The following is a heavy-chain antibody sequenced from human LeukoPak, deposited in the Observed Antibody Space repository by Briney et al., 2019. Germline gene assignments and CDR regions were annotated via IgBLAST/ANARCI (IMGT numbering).Heavy chain of an antibody. CDR3: AKEVAAAGTLIKYYYYYYGMDV. V-gene: IGHV3-23*01. J-gene: IGHJ6*02. D-gene: IGHD6-13*01. Sequence: PGRSLRLSCAASGFTFSSYAMSWVRQAPGKGLEWVSAISGSGGSTYYADSVKGRFTISRDNSKNTLYLQMNSLRAEDTAVYYCAKEVAAAGTLIKYYYYYYGMDVWGQGTTVTVSS. CDR1: GFTFSSYA. CDR2: ISGSGGST.